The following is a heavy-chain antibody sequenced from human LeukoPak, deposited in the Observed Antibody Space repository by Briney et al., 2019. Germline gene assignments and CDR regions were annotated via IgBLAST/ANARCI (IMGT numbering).Heavy chain of an antibody. J-gene: IGHJ4*02. CDR3: VKKIVPTTISAFDS. Sequence: GGSLRLSCEASGFTFGSHAMYWVRQAPGKGLEWVAGIFGSGGSPHYADSVKGRFTISRDNPRNTVYLQINSLRDDDTAVYYCVKKIVPTTISAFDSWGQGTLVTVSS. V-gene: IGHV3-23*01. CDR2: IFGSGGSP. D-gene: IGHD5-12*01. CDR1: GFTFGSHA.